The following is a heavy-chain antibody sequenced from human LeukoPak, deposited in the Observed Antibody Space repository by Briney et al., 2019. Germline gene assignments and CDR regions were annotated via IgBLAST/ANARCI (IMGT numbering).Heavy chain of an antibody. J-gene: IGHJ4*02. Sequence: NASETLSLTCTVSGGSISSSSYYWGWIRQPPGKGLEWIGSIYYSGSTYYNPSLKSRVTISVDTSKNQFSLKLSSVTAADTAVYYCARDRRGGQLWYLSRSEFDYWGQGTLVTVSS. CDR3: ARDRRGGQLWYLSRSEFDY. CDR1: GGSISSSSYY. V-gene: IGHV4-39*07. D-gene: IGHD5-18*01. CDR2: IYYSGST.